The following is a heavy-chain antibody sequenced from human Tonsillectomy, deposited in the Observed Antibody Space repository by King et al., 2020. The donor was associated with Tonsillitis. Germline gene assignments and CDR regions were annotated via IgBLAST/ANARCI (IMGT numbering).Heavy chain of an antibody. CDR3: AGDIPVAGGWFGSFDAFDI. Sequence: VQLVESGGGLVQPGGSLRLSCAASGFTFSSYSMNWVRQAPGKGLEWVSYISSSSSTIYYADSVKGRFTISRDNAKNSLYLQMNSLRAEDTAVYYCAGDIPVAGGWFGSFDAFDICGQGTMVTVSS. V-gene: IGHV3-48*01. J-gene: IGHJ3*02. D-gene: IGHD3-10*01. CDR2: ISSSSSTI. CDR1: GFTFSSYS.